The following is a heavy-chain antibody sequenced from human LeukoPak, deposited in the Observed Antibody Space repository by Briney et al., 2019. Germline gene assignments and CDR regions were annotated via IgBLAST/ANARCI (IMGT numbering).Heavy chain of an antibody. D-gene: IGHD5-12*01. J-gene: IGHJ4*02. Sequence: GGSLRLSCAASGFTLKNYAMSWVRQAQGKGLEWVSSISVSGDTTYYADSVKGQFTISRDIFKNTLYLQMDSLRAEDTAVYYCAKDDIGYYFDNWGQGTLVTVSS. CDR3: AKDDIGYYFDN. CDR2: ISVSGDTT. CDR1: GFTLKNYA. V-gene: IGHV3-23*01.